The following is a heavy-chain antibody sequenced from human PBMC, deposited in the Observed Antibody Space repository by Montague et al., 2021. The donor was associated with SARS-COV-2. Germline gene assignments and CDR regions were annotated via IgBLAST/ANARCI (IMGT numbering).Heavy chain of an antibody. V-gene: IGHV3-33*06. Sequence: SLRLSCAASGFTFSSYGMHWVRQAPGKGLEWVAVIWYNGSNTYYADSVKGRFTISRDNSKNTLYLQVNSLRAEDTAVYYCAKENIVVMDVWGQGTTVTVSS. J-gene: IGHJ6*02. CDR1: GFTFSSYG. CDR3: AKENIVVMDV. CDR2: IWYNGSNT. D-gene: IGHD2-15*01.